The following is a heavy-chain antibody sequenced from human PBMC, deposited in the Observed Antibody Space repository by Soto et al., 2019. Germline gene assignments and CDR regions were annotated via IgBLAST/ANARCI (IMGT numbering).Heavy chain of an antibody. Sequence: LSLTCAASGFTFSNAWMSWVRQAPGKGLEWVGRIKSKTDGGTTDYAAPVKGRFTISRDDSKNTLYLQMNSLKTEDTAVYYCTTDPHGSGSYYNVDYWGQGTLVTVSS. CDR3: TTDPHGSGSYYNVDY. J-gene: IGHJ4*02. D-gene: IGHD3-10*01. CDR1: GFTFSNAW. V-gene: IGHV3-15*01. CDR2: IKSKTDGGTT.